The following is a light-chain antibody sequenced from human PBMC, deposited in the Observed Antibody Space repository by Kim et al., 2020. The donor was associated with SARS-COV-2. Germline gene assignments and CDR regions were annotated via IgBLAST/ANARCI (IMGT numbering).Light chain of an antibody. V-gene: IGLV3-1*01. CDR2: QDD. CDR3: QAWDNGTAV. CDR1: KLGDKR. Sequence: LSQGQTASITCRGDKLGDKRACWYQQTPGRSPVLVIYQDDKRPSGIPERFSASNSGSTATLTISGTQTMDDADYYCQAWDNGTAVFGTGTKVTVL. J-gene: IGLJ1*01.